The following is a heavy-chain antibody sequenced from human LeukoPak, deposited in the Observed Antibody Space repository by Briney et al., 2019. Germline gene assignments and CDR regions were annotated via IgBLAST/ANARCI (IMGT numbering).Heavy chain of an antibody. CDR1: GGSISSSTYY. CDR2: TYYSWTT. V-gene: IGHV4-39*01. Sequence: PSETLSLTCTVSGGSISSSTYYWGWIRQPPGKGLEWIGSTYYSWTTYYNPSLKSRVTISVDTSKNQFSLRLTSVTAADTAVYYCARHKRIAMAGLDPWGQGTLVTVSS. J-gene: IGHJ5*02. CDR3: ARHKRIAMAGLDP. D-gene: IGHD6-19*01.